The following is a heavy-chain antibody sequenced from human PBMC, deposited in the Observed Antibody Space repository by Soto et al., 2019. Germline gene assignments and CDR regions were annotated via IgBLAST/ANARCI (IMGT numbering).Heavy chain of an antibody. V-gene: IGHV1-8*01. CDR3: ARGSRARYCSGGSCYVY. Sequence: SVKVSCKASGYTFTSYDINRSQQATGQGHECMGWMNPNSGNTGYAQKFQGRATMTRNTTISTPYMELSSLRSEDTAVYYCARGSRARYCSGGSCYVYWGQGALVTVSS. J-gene: IGHJ4*02. D-gene: IGHD2-15*01. CDR1: GYTFTSYD. CDR2: MNPNSGNT.